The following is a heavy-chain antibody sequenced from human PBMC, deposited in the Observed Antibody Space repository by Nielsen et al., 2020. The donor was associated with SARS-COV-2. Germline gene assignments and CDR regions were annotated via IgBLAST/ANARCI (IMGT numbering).Heavy chain of an antibody. CDR3: AREDYDYVWGSSDAFDI. V-gene: IGHV1-18*01. CDR1: GYTFTSYG. J-gene: IGHJ3*02. CDR2: ISAYNGNT. D-gene: IGHD3-16*01. Sequence: GESLKISCKASGYTFTSYGISWVRQAPGQGLEWMGWISAYNGNTNYAQKLQGRVTMTTDTSTSTAYMELRSLRSDDTAVYYCAREDYDYVWGSSDAFDIWGQGTMVTVSS.